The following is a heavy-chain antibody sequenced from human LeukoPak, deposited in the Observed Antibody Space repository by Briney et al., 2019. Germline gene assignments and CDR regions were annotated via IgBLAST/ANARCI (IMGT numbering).Heavy chain of an antibody. Sequence: PSETLSLTCTVSGGSISSGSYYWSWIRQPAGKGLEWIGRIYTSGSTNNNPSLKSRVTISADTPKNQFSLRLISVTAADTAVYYCARRVQMSSASATSNTWLDPWGQGTLVSVSP. CDR1: GGSISSGSYY. CDR2: IYTSGST. CDR3: ARRVQMSSASATSNTWLDP. V-gene: IGHV4-61*02. D-gene: IGHD3-10*01. J-gene: IGHJ5*02.